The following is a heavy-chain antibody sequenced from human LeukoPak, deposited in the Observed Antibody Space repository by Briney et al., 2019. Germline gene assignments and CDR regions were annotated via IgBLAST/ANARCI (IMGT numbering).Heavy chain of an antibody. D-gene: IGHD5-12*01. V-gene: IGHV4-61*02. CDR2: ISTSGST. Sequence: SETLSLTCTVSGGSISSGANYWSWIRQPAGKGLEWIGRISTSGSTNYNPSLKSRVTMSVDTSKNQFSLNLSSVTAADTAVYYCARGSARMVANPLFDYWGRGTLVTVSS. CDR1: GGSISSGANY. CDR3: ARGSARMVANPLFDY. J-gene: IGHJ4*02.